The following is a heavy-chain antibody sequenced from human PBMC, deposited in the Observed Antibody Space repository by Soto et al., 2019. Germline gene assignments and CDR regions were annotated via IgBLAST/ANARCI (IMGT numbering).Heavy chain of an antibody. V-gene: IGHV4-4*02. D-gene: IGHD2-21*02. CDR1: GGTVASSHW. J-gene: IGHJ5*02. CDR2: VYHTGDT. Sequence: SETLSLTCGVSGGTVASSHWWSWVRQSPGGGLEWIGNVYHTGDTNLNPSLQSRVTISVDKSNNQFSLRLNSLTAADTAVYFCAREIGTAGGNNYFDPWGQIPPVTV. CDR3: AREIGTAGGNNYFDP.